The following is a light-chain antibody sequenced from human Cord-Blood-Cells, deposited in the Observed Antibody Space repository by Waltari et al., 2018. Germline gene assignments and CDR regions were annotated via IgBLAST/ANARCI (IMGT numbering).Light chain of an antibody. J-gene: IGLJ3*02. Sequence: QSALTQPRSVSGSPGQSVTISCTGTSSDVVGYNYVSWYQQHPGKAPKLVIYDVSKRPSGVPDRFSGSKSGNTASLTISGLQAEDEADYYCCSYAGSYTWVFGGGTKLTVL. CDR2: DVS. CDR3: CSYAGSYTWV. CDR1: SSDVVGYNY. V-gene: IGLV2-11*01.